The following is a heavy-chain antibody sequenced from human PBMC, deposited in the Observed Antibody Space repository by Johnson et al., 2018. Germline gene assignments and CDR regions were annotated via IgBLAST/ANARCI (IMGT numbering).Heavy chain of an antibody. V-gene: IGHV3-30*14. Sequence: VQLVESGGGVVQXGRSLRLSCAASGFTFSDHSMHWVRQAPGKGLEWLSVISHDGTYDSYADSVKGRFTISRDNSKNTLYLQMNSLRAKDTAVYFCARVSGYYTGYFDAWGLGTLVAVSA. CDR2: ISHDGTYD. J-gene: IGHJ4*02. CDR3: ARVSGYYTGYFDA. CDR1: GFTFSDHS. D-gene: IGHD3-3*01.